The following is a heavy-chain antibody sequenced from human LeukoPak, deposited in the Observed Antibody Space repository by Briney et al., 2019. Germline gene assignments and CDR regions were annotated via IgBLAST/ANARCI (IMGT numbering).Heavy chain of an antibody. Sequence: ASVKVSCKASGYTFTGYYMHWVRQAPGQGLEWMGWINPNSGGTNYAQKFQGWVTMTRDTSISTAYMELSRLRSDDTAVYYCARGKFDYSDYVDGGRYFDYWGQGTLVTVSS. J-gene: IGHJ4*02. D-gene: IGHD4-11*01. CDR2: INPNSGGT. CDR1: GYTFTGYY. V-gene: IGHV1-2*04. CDR3: ARGKFDYSDYVDGGRYFDY.